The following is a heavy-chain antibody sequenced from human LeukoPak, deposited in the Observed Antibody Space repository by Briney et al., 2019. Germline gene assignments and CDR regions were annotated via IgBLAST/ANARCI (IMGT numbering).Heavy chain of an antibody. Sequence: ASVKVSCKASGYTFTGYYMHWVRQAPGQGLEWMGGIIPIFGTANYAQKFQGRVTITTDESTSTAYMELSSLRSEDTAVYYCAIGDCSGGSCLLYYYYYMDVWGKGTTVTVSS. CDR2: IIPIFGTA. V-gene: IGHV1-69*05. J-gene: IGHJ6*03. CDR1: GYTFTGYY. CDR3: AIGDCSGGSCLLYYYYYMDV. D-gene: IGHD2-15*01.